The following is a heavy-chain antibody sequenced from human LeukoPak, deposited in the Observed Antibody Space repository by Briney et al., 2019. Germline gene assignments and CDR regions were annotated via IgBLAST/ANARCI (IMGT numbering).Heavy chain of an antibody. CDR3: ARVAYVMDV. D-gene: IGHD2-8*01. J-gene: IGHJ6*02. CDR2: ISAGNI. Sequence: GASVKVSCKASGYTFGDYPIHWLRQAPGQRFEWMGWISAGNIKYSQNFQDRVNITRDTSASTVYMELSSLTSADTAVYYCARVAYVMDVWGQGTTVVVSS. V-gene: IGHV1-3*01. CDR1: GYTFGDYP.